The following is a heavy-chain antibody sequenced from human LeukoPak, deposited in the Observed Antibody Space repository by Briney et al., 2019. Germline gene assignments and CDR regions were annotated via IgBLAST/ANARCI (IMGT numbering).Heavy chain of an antibody. D-gene: IGHD3-10*01. J-gene: IGHJ4*02. Sequence: GSLRLSCAGSGFTFSSYGMGWVRQAPGKGLEWVSAIRGTGTSTYYADSVKGRFTISRDNSKNTLYLQMNSLRAEDTAVYYCAKVTYGSGTYGAFDYWGQGTLVTVSS. CDR1: GFTFSSYG. CDR2: IRGTGTST. V-gene: IGHV3-23*01. CDR3: AKVTYGSGTYGAFDY.